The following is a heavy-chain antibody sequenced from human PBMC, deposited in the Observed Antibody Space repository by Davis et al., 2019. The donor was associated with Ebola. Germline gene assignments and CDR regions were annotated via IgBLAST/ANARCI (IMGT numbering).Heavy chain of an antibody. J-gene: IGHJ4*02. CDR1: DASVTSHY. V-gene: IGHV4-59*02. D-gene: IGHD1-7*01. CDR3: ARGTNYIGTGEY. Sequence: PSETLSLTCSVSDASVTSHYWNWVRQAPGKGLEYIGHIYYTGSAFHNPSLKGRATISVDTSSNQYSLRLTSVTAADTAIYYCARGTNYIGTGEYWGLGTQVTVSS. CDR2: IYYTGSA.